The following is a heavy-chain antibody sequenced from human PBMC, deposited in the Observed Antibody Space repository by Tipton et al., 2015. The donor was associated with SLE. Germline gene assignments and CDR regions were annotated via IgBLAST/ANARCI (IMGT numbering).Heavy chain of an antibody. CDR2: ILYAGGTT. J-gene: IGHJ5*02. CDR1: GGSITSTTYW. V-gene: IGHV4-39*06. D-gene: IGHD2-21*01. CDR3: ARGGGDWNWFDP. Sequence: TLSLTCTVSGGSITSTTYWWGCIRQPPGKNLEWIGSILYAGGTTYYNPSLKSRVTISVDTSKNQSPLKLSSVTAADTAVSYCARGGGDWNWFDPWGQGTLVTVSS.